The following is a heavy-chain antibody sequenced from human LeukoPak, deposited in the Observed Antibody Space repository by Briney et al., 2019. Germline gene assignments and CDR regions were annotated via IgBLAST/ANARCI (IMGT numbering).Heavy chain of an antibody. CDR2: ISYDGSNK. J-gene: IGHJ4*02. D-gene: IGHD3-10*01. CDR3: AMVRGVIIALPLDY. V-gene: IGHV3-30*03. CDR1: GFTFSSYG. Sequence: LGGSLRLSCAASGFTFSSYGMHWVRQAPGKGLEWVAVISYDGSNKYYADSVKGRFTISRDNSKNTLYLQMNSLRAEDTAVYYCAMVRGVIIALPLDYWGQGTLVTVSS.